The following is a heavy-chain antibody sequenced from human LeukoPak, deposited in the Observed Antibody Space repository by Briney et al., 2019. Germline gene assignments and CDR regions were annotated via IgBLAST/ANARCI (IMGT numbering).Heavy chain of an antibody. D-gene: IGHD3-10*01. CDR1: GFTFSSYE. CDR3: ASLYYGSGSFDY. CDR2: ISTSGGTT. J-gene: IGHJ4*02. Sequence: PGGSLRLSCAASGFTFSSYEMNWVRQAPGKGLEWVSYISTSGGTTYYADSVKGRFTISRDNSKNTLYLQMNSLRAEDTAVYYCASLYYGSGSFDYWGQGTLVTVSS. V-gene: IGHV3-48*03.